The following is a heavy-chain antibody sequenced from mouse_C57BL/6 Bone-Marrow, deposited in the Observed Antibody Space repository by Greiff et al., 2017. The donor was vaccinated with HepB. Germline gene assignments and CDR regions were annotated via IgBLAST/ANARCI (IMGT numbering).Heavy chain of an antibody. CDR2: ISSGSSTI. CDR1: GFTFSDYG. Sequence: EVKLVESGGGLVKPGGSLKLSCAASGFTFSDYGMHWVRQAPEKGLEWVAYISSGSSTIYYADTVKGRFTISRDNAKNTLFPQMTSLRSEDTAMYYCARRSSYSAWFAYWGQGTLVTVSA. D-gene: IGHD1-1*01. CDR3: ARRSSYSAWFAY. V-gene: IGHV5-17*01. J-gene: IGHJ3*01.